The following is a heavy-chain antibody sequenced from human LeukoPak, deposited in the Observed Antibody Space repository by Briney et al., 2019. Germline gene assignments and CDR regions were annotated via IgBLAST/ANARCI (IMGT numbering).Heavy chain of an antibody. CDR2: ISWNSGSI. CDR1: GFTFDDYA. CDR3: ANDMIGYMVRGVNFDY. V-gene: IGHV3-9*01. D-gene: IGHD3-10*01. J-gene: IGHJ4*02. Sequence: GRSLRLSCAASGFTFDDYAMHWVRQAPGKGLEWVSGISWNSGSIGYADSVKGRFTISRDNAKNSLYLQMNSLRAEDTALYYCANDMIGYMVRGVNFDYWGQGTLVTVSS.